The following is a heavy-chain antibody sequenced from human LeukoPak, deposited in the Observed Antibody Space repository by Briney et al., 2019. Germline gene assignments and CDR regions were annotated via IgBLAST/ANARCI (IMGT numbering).Heavy chain of an antibody. CDR1: GFTFDDYG. CDR3: AKSHSVGYRGYFDY. Sequence: GGSLRLSCEASGFTFDDYGMSWVRQAPGQGLEWISTISDSGDSTYYADSVKGRFTISRDNSKNTLYVQMNSLRAEDTAVYYCAKSHSVGYRGYFDYWGQGTLVTVSS. J-gene: IGHJ4*02. CDR2: ISDSGDST. D-gene: IGHD5-12*01. V-gene: IGHV3-23*01.